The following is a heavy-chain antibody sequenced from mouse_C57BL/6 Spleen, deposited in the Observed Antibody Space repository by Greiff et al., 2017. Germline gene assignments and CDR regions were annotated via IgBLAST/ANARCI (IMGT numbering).Heavy chain of an antibody. Sequence: VKLMESGAELAKPGASVKLSCKASGYTFTSYWMHWVKLRPGQGLEWIGYINPSSSYTKYNQKFKDKATLTSDKSSSTAYMQLSSLTYSDSAVYDCARGKDYEYYLDYWGQGTTLTVSS. CDR2: INPSSSYT. V-gene: IGHV1-7*01. CDR1: GYTFTSYW. J-gene: IGHJ2*01. D-gene: IGHD2-4*01. CDR3: ARGKDYEYYLDY.